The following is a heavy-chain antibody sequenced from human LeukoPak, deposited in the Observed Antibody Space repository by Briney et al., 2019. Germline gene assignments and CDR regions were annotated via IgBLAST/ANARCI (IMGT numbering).Heavy chain of an antibody. V-gene: IGHV4-34*01. J-gene: IGHJ3*02. CDR1: GGSFSGYY. CDR3: ARLFTTYYYDRSGYYFRARPINNAFDI. D-gene: IGHD3-22*01. CDR2: INHSGSA. Sequence: PSETLSLTCAVYGGSFSGYYWSWIRQPPGKGLEWIGEINHSGSANYNPSLKSRVTISVDTSKNQFSLKLSSVTAADTAVYYCARLFTTYYYDRSGYYFRARPINNAFDIWGQGTMVTVSS.